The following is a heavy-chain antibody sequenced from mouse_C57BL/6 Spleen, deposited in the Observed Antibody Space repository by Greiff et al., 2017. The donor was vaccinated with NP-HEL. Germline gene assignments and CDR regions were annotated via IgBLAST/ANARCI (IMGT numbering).Heavy chain of an antibody. V-gene: IGHV1-39*01. CDR3: ARPHYYGSSYWSAY. CDR2: INPNYGTT. CDR1: GYSFTDYN. Sequence: EVQLQESGPELVKPGASVKISCKASGYSFTDYNMNWVKQSNGKSLEWIGVINPNYGTTSYNQKFKGKATLTVDQSSSTAYMQLNSLTSEDSAVYYCARPHYYGSSYWSAYWGQGTLVTVAA. D-gene: IGHD1-1*01. J-gene: IGHJ3*01.